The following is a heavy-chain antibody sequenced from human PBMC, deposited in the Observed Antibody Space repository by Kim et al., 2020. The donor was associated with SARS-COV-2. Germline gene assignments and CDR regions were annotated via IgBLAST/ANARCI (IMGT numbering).Heavy chain of an antibody. V-gene: IGHV3-21*01. Sequence: GGSLRLSCAASGFTFSSYSMNWVRQAPGKGLEWVSSISSSSSYIYYADSVKGRFTISRDNAKNSLYLQMNSLRAEDTAVYYCARDGSIAARLNDYWGQGTLVTVSS. J-gene: IGHJ4*02. CDR2: ISSSSSYI. CDR3: ARDGSIAARLNDY. D-gene: IGHD6-6*01. CDR1: GFTFSSYS.